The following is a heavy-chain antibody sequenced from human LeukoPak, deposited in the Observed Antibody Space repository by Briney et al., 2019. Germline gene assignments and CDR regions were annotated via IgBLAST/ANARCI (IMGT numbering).Heavy chain of an antibody. CDR2: IKKDGSEK. J-gene: IGHJ4*02. CDR1: GFTFSSHR. V-gene: IGHV3-7*01. CDR3: ARQTGSGLFILP. D-gene: IGHD3/OR15-3a*01. Sequence: GGSLRLSCAASGFTFSSHRMSWVRQAPGKGLEWVANIKKDGSEKYYVDSVKGRFTVSRDNAKTSLYLQMNSLRAEETAVYYCARQTGSGLFILPGGQGTLVTVSS.